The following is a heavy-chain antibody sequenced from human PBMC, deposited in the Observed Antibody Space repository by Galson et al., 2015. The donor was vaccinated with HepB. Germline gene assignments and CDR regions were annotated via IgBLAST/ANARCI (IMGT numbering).Heavy chain of an antibody. D-gene: IGHD5-12*01. Sequence: SVKVSCKVSGYTLTELSMHWVRQAPGKGLEWMGGFDPEDGETIYAQKFQGRVTMTEDTSTDTAYMELSSLRSDDTAVYYCATDYEVGDPDIVATSFSDYWGQGTLVTVSS. V-gene: IGHV1-24*01. J-gene: IGHJ4*02. CDR1: GYTLTELS. CDR3: ATDYEVGDPDIVATSFSDY. CDR2: FDPEDGET.